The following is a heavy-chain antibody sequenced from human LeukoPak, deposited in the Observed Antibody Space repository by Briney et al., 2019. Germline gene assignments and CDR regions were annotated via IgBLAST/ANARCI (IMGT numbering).Heavy chain of an antibody. V-gene: IGHV3-48*01. D-gene: IGHD3-22*01. CDR1: GFTFSSSA. CDR2: ISTSSATK. Sequence: GGSLRLSCAASGFTFSSSAMNWVRQAPGKGLEWISYISTSSATKYYADSVKGRFTISRDNAKNLLYLQMNSLRVEDTAVYYCARAPQNYYDSSPFDYWGQGTLVTVSS. CDR3: ARAPQNYYDSSPFDY. J-gene: IGHJ4*02.